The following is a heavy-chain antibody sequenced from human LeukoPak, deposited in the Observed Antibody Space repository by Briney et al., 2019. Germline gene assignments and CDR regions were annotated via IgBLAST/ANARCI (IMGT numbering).Heavy chain of an antibody. Sequence: ASVKVSCKASGYTFTSDDINWVRQATGQGLEWMGWMNPNNGNTDFAQKFQGRVTMTRNTSISTVYMELSSLRSEDTAVYYCARGSSGDYWGQGTLLTVSS. CDR2: MNPNNGNT. D-gene: IGHD6-19*01. CDR3: ARGSSGDY. V-gene: IGHV1-8*01. J-gene: IGHJ4*02. CDR1: GYTFTSDD.